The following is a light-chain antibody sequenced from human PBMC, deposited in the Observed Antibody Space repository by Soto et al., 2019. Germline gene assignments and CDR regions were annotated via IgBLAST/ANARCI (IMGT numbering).Light chain of an antibody. CDR2: EVS. V-gene: IGLV2-14*01. CDR1: SGDVGGYNY. Sequence: QSVLTQPASVSGSPGQSITISCTGTSGDVGGYNYVSWYQQHPGKAPKFMIYEVSNRPSGVSNRFSGSKSGNTASLTISGLQAEDEADYYCSSYTSSSTLVVFGGGTQLTVL. CDR3: SSYTSSSTLVV. J-gene: IGLJ2*01.